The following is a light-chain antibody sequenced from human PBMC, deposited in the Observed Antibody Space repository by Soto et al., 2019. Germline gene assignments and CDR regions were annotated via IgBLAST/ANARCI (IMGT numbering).Light chain of an antibody. CDR2: GAS. V-gene: IGKV3-20*01. J-gene: IGKJ2*01. CDR3: QQYCCSPST. CDR1: QSVISSY. Sequence: EIVLTQSPGTLSLSPGERATLSCRASQSVISSYLAWYQQKPGHPPRLLFYGASIRATGIPDRFSGSGSGTDFTLTISSLEPEDFAVYYCQQYCCSPSTFGQGTKLEIK.